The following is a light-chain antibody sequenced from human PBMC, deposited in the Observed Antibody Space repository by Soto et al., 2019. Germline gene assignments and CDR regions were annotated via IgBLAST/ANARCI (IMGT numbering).Light chain of an antibody. J-gene: IGKJ5*01. Sequence: EIVLTQSPAPLSLSPGESATLSCRASQSVSSYLAWYQQKPGQAPRLLIYDASNRATGIPARFSGSGSGTDVTLTISSLEPEEGAVDYGQQRSNWPIPVGQGTQLEIK. CDR1: QSVSSY. V-gene: IGKV3-11*01. CDR2: DAS. CDR3: QQRSNWPIP.